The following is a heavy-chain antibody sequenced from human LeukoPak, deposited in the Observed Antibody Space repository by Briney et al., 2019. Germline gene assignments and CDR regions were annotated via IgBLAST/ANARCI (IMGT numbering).Heavy chain of an antibody. J-gene: IGHJ4*02. CDR2: LSDNGGST. V-gene: IGHV3-23*01. CDR1: GFTFSRYA. Sequence: GGSLRLSCAASGFTFSRYAMSWVRQAPEKGLEWVSTLSDNGGSTYYTDSVKGRFAISRDNSKNTLYLQMNSLRAEDTAVYYCAKAAIAVAANFDYWGQGALVTVSS. D-gene: IGHD6-19*01. CDR3: AKAAIAVAANFDY.